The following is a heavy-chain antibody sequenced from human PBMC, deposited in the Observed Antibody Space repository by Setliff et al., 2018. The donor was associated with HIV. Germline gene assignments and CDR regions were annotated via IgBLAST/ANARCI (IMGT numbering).Heavy chain of an antibody. D-gene: IGHD3-22*01. CDR1: GYTLTEVS. Sequence: ASVKVSCKISGYTLTEVSMHWVRQAPGKGLEWMGYFDPQDGKTIYAQKFQGRVTMTEDTSTYTAYMELSSLRSEDTAVYYCARDKEKRSYNNSDGHYDWFDTWGQGTLVTVSS. J-gene: IGHJ5*02. V-gene: IGHV1-24*01. CDR3: ARDKEKRSYNNSDGHYDWFDT. CDR2: FDPQDGKT.